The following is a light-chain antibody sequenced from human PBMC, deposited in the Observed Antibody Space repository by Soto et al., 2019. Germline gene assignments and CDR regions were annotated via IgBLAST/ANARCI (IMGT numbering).Light chain of an antibody. CDR2: GAS. CDR1: QSISDT. CDR3: QQYNNWPWT. J-gene: IGKJ1*01. Sequence: ELLMTQSPATLSASPGGRATLSCRASQSISDTLAWYQQKPGQAPRLLIHGASTRATGFPARFSGSGSGTDFTITISSLRSEGLAVYYCQQYNNWPWTFGQGTKVDIK. V-gene: IGKV3-15*01.